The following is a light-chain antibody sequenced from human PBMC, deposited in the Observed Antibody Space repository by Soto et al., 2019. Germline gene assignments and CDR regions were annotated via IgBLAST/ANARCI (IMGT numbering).Light chain of an antibody. CDR1: QSVSSD. CDR2: GAS. Sequence: EIVMTQSPATLSVSPGERATLSCTASQSVSSDLAWYLQKPGQAPRLLIYGASTRATGIPARFSGSGSGKEFTLIISSLQSEDFAVYYCHQYNNWPLTFGGGTKVEIK. J-gene: IGKJ4*01. V-gene: IGKV3-15*01. CDR3: HQYNNWPLT.